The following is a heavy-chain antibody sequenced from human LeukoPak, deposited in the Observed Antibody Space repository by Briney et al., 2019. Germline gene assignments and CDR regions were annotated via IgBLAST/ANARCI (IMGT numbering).Heavy chain of an antibody. J-gene: IGHJ4*02. CDR2: INWNGGST. V-gene: IGHV3-20*04. D-gene: IGHD3-22*01. CDR1: GFTFDDYG. Sequence: GGSLRLSCAASGFTFDDYGMRWVRQAPGKGLEWVSGINWNGGSTGYADSVKGRFTISRDNAKNSLYLQMYSLRAEDTALYYCARESNYYDSSGYVNYFDYWSQGTLVTVSS. CDR3: ARESNYYDSSGYVNYFDY.